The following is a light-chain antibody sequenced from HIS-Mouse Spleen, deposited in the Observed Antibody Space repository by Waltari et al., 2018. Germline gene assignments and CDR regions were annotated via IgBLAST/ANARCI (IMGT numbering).Light chain of an antibody. CDR1: SSDVGGYNY. J-gene: IGLJ1*01. CDR2: HVS. CDR3: SSYTSSSTYV. V-gene: IGLV2-14*03. Sequence: QSALTQPASVSGSPGQSITISCTGTSSDVGGYNYVSWYQQHPGKAPKLMTYHVSNRPSGVSNRFSGSKSGNTASLTISGLQAEDEADYYCSSYTSSSTYVFGTGTKVTVL.